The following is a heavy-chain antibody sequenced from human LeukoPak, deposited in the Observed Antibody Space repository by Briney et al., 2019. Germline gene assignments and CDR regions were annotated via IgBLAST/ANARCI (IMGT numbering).Heavy chain of an antibody. D-gene: IGHD6-13*01. Sequence: GGSLRLSCAASGFTVSSNYMSWVRQAPGKGLEWVSVIYSGGSTYYADSVKGRFTISRDNSKNTLYLQMNSLRAEDTAVYYCAREGSIAAAGVDAFDIWGQGTMVTVSS. CDR3: AREGSIAAAGVDAFDI. V-gene: IGHV3-53*01. CDR2: IYSGGST. J-gene: IGHJ3*02. CDR1: GFTVSSNY.